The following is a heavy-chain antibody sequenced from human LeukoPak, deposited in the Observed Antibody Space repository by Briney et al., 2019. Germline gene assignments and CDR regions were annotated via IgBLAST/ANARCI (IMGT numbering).Heavy chain of an antibody. CDR1: GFTFSSYV. V-gene: IGHV3-30*14. D-gene: IGHD5-18*01. CDR2: ISYDGSNK. Sequence: GRSLRLSCAASGFTFSSYVMNWVRQAPGKGLEWVASISYDGSNKYCADSVKGRFTISRDNSKNTLYLQMNSLRAEDTAVYYCIYGYTLDFWGQGTLVTVSS. J-gene: IGHJ4*02. CDR3: IYGYTLDF.